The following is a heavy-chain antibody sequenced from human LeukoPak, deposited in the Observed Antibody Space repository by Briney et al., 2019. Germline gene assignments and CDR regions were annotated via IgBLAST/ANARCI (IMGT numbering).Heavy chain of an antibody. J-gene: IGHJ4*02. CDR2: IYYSGKT. CDR3: ARPTGGGVFDY. Sequence: PSETLSLTCTVSGASISSSADYWGWIRQPPGKGLEWIGSIYYSGKTYYNPSLKSRVTISVDTSKNQFSLKLSSVTAADAAVYCCARPTGGGVFDYWGQGTLVTVSS. V-gene: IGHV4-39*01. CDR1: GASISSSADY. D-gene: IGHD2-8*02.